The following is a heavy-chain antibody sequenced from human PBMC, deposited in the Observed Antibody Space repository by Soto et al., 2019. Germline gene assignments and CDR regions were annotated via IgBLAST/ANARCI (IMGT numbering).Heavy chain of an antibody. V-gene: IGHV1-69*01. CDR1: GGTFGNYA. Sequence: QLHLVQSGTEVKKPGSSVTVSCKASGGTFGNYAINWLRQAPGQGLQWMGDISPMFHKANYEQTFQGRVSITADESTNTVYMELSSLRSEDTALYYWAREVEFHTPVFGAGGQGTLVTVSS. CDR3: AREVEFHTPVFGA. D-gene: IGHD2-2*01. J-gene: IGHJ4*02. CDR2: ISPMFHKA.